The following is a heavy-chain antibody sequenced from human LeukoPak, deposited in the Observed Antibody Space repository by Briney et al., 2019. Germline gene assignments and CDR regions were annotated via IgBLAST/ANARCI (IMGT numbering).Heavy chain of an antibody. D-gene: IGHD3-10*01. CDR2: INDDGSAT. V-gene: IGHV3-74*01. CDR1: GFTFSNYW. CDR3: ARVSLGEWGSGSYYNDFDY. J-gene: IGHJ4*02. Sequence: GGSLRLSCAASGFTFSNYWMHWVRQVPGKGLVWVSRINDDGSATFYADSVKGRFTISRDNAKNSLYLQMNSLRAEDTAVYYCARVSLGEWGSGSYYNDFDYWGQGTLVTVSS.